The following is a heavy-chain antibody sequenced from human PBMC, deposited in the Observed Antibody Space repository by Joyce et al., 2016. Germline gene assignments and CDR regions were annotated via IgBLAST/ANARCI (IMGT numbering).Heavy chain of an antibody. D-gene: IGHD1-26*01. Sequence: EVQLVESGGGLVQPGGSLRLSCEASGFTFSSHWMNWVRQAPGKGLEWVANIKEDGSATYCVDAVKGRFTVSRDNVKDTLYLEMNSLRVEDTAVYYCRGGSFYGAFDVWGQGTVVTVSS. J-gene: IGHJ3*01. CDR3: RGGSFYGAFDV. V-gene: IGHV3-7*05. CDR1: GFTFSSHW. CDR2: IKEDGSAT.